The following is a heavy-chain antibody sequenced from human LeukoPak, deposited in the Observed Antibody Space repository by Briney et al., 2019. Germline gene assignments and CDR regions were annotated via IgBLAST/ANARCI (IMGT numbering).Heavy chain of an antibody. CDR3: ARDTHGDYGTIFDY. D-gene: IGHD4-17*01. V-gene: IGHV1-18*01. CDR2: ISAYNGNT. J-gene: IGHJ4*02. CDR1: GGTFSSYA. Sequence: ASVKVSCKASGGTFSSYASSWVRQAPGQGLEWMGWISAYNGNTNYAQKLQGRVTMTTDTSTSTAYMELRSLRSDDTAVYYCARDTHGDYGTIFDYWGQGTLVTVSS.